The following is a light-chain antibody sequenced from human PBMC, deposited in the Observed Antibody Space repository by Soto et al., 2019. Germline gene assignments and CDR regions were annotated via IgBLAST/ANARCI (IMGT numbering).Light chain of an antibody. Sequence: DIVMTQSPDSLAVSLGERATINCKSSQSVLYSSNNKNYLAWYQQKPGQPPKLLIYWASTRESGVPDRFSGSGSGTDCTLTISSMQAHDVAVPYCQQYYRTPLTFGGGTKVEIK. V-gene: IGKV4-1*01. J-gene: IGKJ4*01. CDR1: QSVLYSSNNKNY. CDR3: QQYYRTPLT. CDR2: WAS.